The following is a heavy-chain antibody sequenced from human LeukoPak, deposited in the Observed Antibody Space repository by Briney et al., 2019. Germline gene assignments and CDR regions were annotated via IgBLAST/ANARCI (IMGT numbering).Heavy chain of an antibody. V-gene: IGHV4-59*01. CDR2: IYYSGTT. Sequence: SETLSLTCTVSGVSISSYYWSWIRQPPGKGLEWIGYIYYSGTTNYNPSLKRRVTISVGTSKNQFSLKLSSVTAADTAVYYCARGSAAAGPPDYWGQGTLVTVSS. J-gene: IGHJ4*02. CDR1: GVSISSYY. CDR3: ARGSAAAGPPDY. D-gene: IGHD6-13*01.